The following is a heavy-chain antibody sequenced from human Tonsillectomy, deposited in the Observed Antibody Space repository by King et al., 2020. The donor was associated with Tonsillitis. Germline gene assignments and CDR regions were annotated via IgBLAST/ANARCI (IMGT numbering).Heavy chain of an antibody. J-gene: IGHJ3*02. CDR3: ARPMVRGLIGDAFEI. CDR2: IYPGDSDT. D-gene: IGHD3-10*01. Sequence: VQLVESGAEVKKPGESLKISCKGSGYSFTSYWIGWVRQMPGKGLEWMGIIYPGDSDTRYSPSFQGQVTIPADKSISTAFLQWSSLKPSDTAMYYCARPMVRGLIGDAFEIWGQRTMVTVSS. V-gene: IGHV5-51*01. CDR1: GYSFTSYW.